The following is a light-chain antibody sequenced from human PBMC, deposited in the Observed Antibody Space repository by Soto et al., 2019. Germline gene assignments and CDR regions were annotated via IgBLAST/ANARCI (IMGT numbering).Light chain of an antibody. CDR3: QQYYSSPWT. CDR1: QSVNTN. CDR2: DAS. J-gene: IGKJ1*01. Sequence: EIVMAQSPATLSVSPGERVTLSCRASQSVNTNLAWYQQKPGQAPRLLISDASSRATGTPDRFSGSGSGTDFTLTISRLEPEDFEVYYCQQYYSSPWTFGLGTKVDIK. V-gene: IGKV3-20*01.